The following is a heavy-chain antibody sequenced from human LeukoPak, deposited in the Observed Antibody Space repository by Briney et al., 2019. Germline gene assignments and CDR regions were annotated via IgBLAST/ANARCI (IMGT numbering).Heavy chain of an antibody. CDR2: IKNDGGTT. V-gene: IGHV3-15*01. CDR1: GFTFYSAW. D-gene: IGHD2-15*01. J-gene: IGHJ4*02. Sequence: GGSLRLSCAASGFTFYSAWMNWVRQAPGRGLEWIVLIKNDGGTTDYAAPVKGRFTISRDYSTNTLYLQMNSLKTEDTAVYYCATGVVVSANHDGYWGQGTLVTVSS. CDR3: ATGVVVSANHDGY.